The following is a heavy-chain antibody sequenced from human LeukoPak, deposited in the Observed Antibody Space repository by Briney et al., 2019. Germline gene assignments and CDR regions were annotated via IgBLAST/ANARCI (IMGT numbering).Heavy chain of an antibody. V-gene: IGHV4-59*01. CDR1: GGSISSYY. CDR2: IYYSGST. D-gene: IGHD6-13*01. CDR3: ARVSLEYSSSWYDVDP. Sequence: SETLSLTCTVSGGSISSYYWSWIRQPPGKGLEWIGYIYYSGSTNYNPSLKSRVTISVDTSKNQFSLKLSSVTAADTAVYYCARVSLEYSSSWYDVDPWGQGTLVTVSS. J-gene: IGHJ5*02.